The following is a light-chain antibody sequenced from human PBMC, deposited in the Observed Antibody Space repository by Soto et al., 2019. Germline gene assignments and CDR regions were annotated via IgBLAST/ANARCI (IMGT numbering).Light chain of an antibody. J-gene: IGKJ1*01. Sequence: DIQMTQSPSSLSASVGDRVTITCRASQSISSYLNWYQQKPGEAPKLLIYAASSLQSGVPSRFSGSGSGTDFTLTISSLRPEDFATYYCQQSYSTPGWTFGQGTKVDIK. CDR3: QQSYSTPGWT. V-gene: IGKV1-39*01. CDR1: QSISSY. CDR2: AAS.